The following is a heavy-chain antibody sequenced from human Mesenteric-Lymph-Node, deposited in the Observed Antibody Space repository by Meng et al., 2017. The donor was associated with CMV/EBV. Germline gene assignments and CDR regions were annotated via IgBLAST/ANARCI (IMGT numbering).Heavy chain of an antibody. D-gene: IGHD3-9*01. CDR3: ARGSSYDILTGYFDY. Sequence: GEFDQWGAGLLKPSGTLSVTCAVYGGSFSGYYWNWIRQSPEKGLEWIGEINHSGSTTYNPSFTSRIIISVDTSTNQISLNTSSVTAADTAVYYCARGSSYDILTGYFDYWGQGALVTVSS. CDR2: INHSGST. V-gene: IGHV4-34*01. J-gene: IGHJ4*02. CDR1: GGSFSGYY.